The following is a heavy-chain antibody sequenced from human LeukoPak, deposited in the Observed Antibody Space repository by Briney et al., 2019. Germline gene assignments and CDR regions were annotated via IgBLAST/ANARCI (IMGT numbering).Heavy chain of an antibody. D-gene: IGHD3-22*01. CDR3: ARGGSYYYDSSGGNWFDP. V-gene: IGHV1-8*01. CDR2: VNPNSGNT. J-gene: IGHJ5*02. Sequence: ASVKVSCKASGYTFTSYDINWVRQATGQGLEWMGWVNPNSGNTGYAQKFQGRVTMTRNTSISTAYMELSSLRSEDTAVYYCARGGSYYYDSSGGNWFDPWGQGTLVTVSS. CDR1: GYTFTSYD.